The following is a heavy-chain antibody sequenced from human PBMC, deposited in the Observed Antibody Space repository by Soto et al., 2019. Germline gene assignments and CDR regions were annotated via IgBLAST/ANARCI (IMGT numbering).Heavy chain of an antibody. Sequence: EVQLVESGGGLVQPGGSLKLSCAASGFTFSGSAMHWVRQTSGKGLEWVGRIRGKADNYATAYAASVKGRFTISRDDSKNTAYLQMYSLRTEDTAVYYCTKWEVGNSRPLDYWGQGTLVTVSS. J-gene: IGHJ4*02. CDR1: GFTFSGSA. D-gene: IGHD1-26*01. CDR3: TKWEVGNSRPLDY. V-gene: IGHV3-73*01. CDR2: IRGKADNYAT.